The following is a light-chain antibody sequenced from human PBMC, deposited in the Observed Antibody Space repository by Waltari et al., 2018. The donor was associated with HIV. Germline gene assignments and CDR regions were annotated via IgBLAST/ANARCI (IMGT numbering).Light chain of an antibody. CDR2: DVN. V-gene: IGLV2-23*02. CDR3: CSYAGSSTVV. Sequence: QSALTQPASVSGSPGQSITISCTGTSSDVGDYNYVSWYQQHPGKAPKLMIYDVNKRPPGVSNRFSGSKSGNTASLTISGLQAEDEADYYCCSYAGSSTVVFGEGTKLTVL. CDR1: SSDVGDYNY. J-gene: IGLJ2*01.